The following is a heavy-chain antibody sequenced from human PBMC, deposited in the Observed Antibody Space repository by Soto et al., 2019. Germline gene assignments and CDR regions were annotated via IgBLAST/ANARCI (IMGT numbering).Heavy chain of an antibody. CDR1: GGSFSGYY. D-gene: IGHD2-2*01. CDR3: ARAPADQLLLPPKHGKNWFDP. V-gene: IGHV4-34*01. Sequence: QVQLQQWGAGLLKPSETLSLTCAVYGGSFSGYYWSWIRHPPGKGLEWIGEINHSGSTNYNPSLNRRATISVDTSKNPFSLKLSSVTAADTAVYYWARAPADQLLLPPKHGKNWFDPRGQGTLVNVSS. CDR2: INHSGST. J-gene: IGHJ5*01.